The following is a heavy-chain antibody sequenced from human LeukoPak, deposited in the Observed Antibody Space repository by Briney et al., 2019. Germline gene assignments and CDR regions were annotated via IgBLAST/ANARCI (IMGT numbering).Heavy chain of an antibody. D-gene: IGHD3-10*01. V-gene: IGHV3-74*01. CDR1: GFTFSNYW. Sequence: GGSLRLSCEASGFTFSNYWMHWVRQAPGKGLIWVSRINSDGSITNYADSVKGRFTISRDNAKNTLYLQMNSLRAEDTAVYYCASGYGSGSKRNWFDPWGQGTLVTVSS. J-gene: IGHJ5*02. CDR2: INSDGSIT. CDR3: ASGYGSGSKRNWFDP.